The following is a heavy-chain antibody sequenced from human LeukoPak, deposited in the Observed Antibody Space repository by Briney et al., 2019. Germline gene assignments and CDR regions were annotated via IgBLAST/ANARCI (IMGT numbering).Heavy chain of an antibody. Sequence: GSLRLSCAASGFTFDDYGMSWVRQVPGKGLEWVSGINWNGGSTGYADSVKGRFTISRDNAKNSLYLQMNSLRAEDSALYYCARGRHTFIAVDYFDYWGQGTLVTVSS. V-gene: IGHV3-20*04. CDR2: INWNGGST. J-gene: IGHJ4*02. D-gene: IGHD6-19*01. CDR3: ARGRHTFIAVDYFDY. CDR1: GFTFDDYG.